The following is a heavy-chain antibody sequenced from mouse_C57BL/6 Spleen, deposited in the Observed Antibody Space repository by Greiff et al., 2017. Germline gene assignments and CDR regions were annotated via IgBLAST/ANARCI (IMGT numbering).Heavy chain of an antibody. CDR2: IDPENGDT. D-gene: IGHD1-1*01. V-gene: IGHV14-4*01. Sequence: EVKLMESGAELVRPGASVKLSCTASGFNIKDDYMHWVKQRPEQGLEWIGWIDPENGDTEYASKFQGKATITADTYSNTAYLQLSSLTSEDTAVYYCTRITTVSVWGTGTTVTVAS. CDR3: TRITTVSV. CDR1: GFNIKDDY. J-gene: IGHJ1*03.